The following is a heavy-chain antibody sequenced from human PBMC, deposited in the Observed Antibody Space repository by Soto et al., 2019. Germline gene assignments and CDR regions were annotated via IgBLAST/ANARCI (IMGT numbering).Heavy chain of an antibody. J-gene: IGHJ6*03. CDR3: ARGTADFWCGYLGYYYYYMDV. V-gene: IGHV4-59*01. CDR1: GGSISSYY. Sequence: QVQLQESGPGLVKPSETLSLTCTVSGGSISSYYWSWIRQPPGKGLEWIGYIYYSGSTNYNPSLKSRVTLSVDTSKSQYSLKLSSVTAADTAVYYCARGTADFWCGYLGYYYYYMDVWGKGTTVTVSS. CDR2: IYYSGST. D-gene: IGHD3-3*01.